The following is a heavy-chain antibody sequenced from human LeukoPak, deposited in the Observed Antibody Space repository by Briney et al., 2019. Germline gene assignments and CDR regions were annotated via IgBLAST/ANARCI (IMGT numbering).Heavy chain of an antibody. D-gene: IGHD5-12*01. CDR3: ARGAYSGYDYYYYYGMDV. V-gene: IGHV4-31*03. CDR2: IFYSGST. Sequence: ASETLSLTCTVSGGSISSGAYYWSWIRQHPGKGLEWIGYIFYSGSTYYNPSLKSRVTISVDTSKNQFSLKLSSVTAADTAVYYCARGAYSGYDYYYYYGMDVWGQGTTVTVSS. CDR1: GGSISSGAYY. J-gene: IGHJ6*02.